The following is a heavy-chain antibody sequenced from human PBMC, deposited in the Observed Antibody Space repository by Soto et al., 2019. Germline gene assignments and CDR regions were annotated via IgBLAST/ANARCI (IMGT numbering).Heavy chain of an antibody. CDR3: ARGGRGIASYGLGY. CDR2: IYYSGST. D-gene: IGHD2-21*01. Sequence: SETLSLTCTVSGGSVSSGSYYWSWIRQPPGKGLEWIGYIYYSGSTNYNPSLKSRVTISVDTSKNQFSLKLSSVTAADTAVYYCARGGRGIASYGLGYWGQGTLVTVSS. CDR1: GGSVSSGSYY. J-gene: IGHJ4*02. V-gene: IGHV4-61*01.